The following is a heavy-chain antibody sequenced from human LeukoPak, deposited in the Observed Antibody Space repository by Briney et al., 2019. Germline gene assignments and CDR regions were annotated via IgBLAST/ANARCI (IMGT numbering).Heavy chain of an antibody. CDR3: ARAQEEDGYNYNWAFDY. J-gene: IGHJ4*02. Sequence: GASVKVSCKASGYTFTSYGINWVRQAPGQRLEWMGWISAYNGNTNYAQELQGRVTMTTDTSTTTAYMELRRLRSDDTAVYYCARAQEEDGYNYNWAFDYWGQGTLVTVSS. CDR2: ISAYNGNT. D-gene: IGHD5-24*01. CDR1: GYTFTSYG. V-gene: IGHV1-18*01.